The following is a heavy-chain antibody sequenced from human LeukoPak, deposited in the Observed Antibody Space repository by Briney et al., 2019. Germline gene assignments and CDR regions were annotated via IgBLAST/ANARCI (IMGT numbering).Heavy chain of an antibody. CDR1: GFTFSNYW. J-gene: IGHJ2*01. CDR3: ASPLGYCGGGTCSTDWYFNL. Sequence: GGSLRLSCAASGFTFSNYWMHWVRQVPGKGLVWVSRINTDGGTTSSADSVKGRFTISRDNAKNSLYLQMNSLRADDTAVYYCASPLGYCGGGTCSTDWYFNLWGRGTLVTVSS. V-gene: IGHV3-74*01. CDR2: INTDGGTT. D-gene: IGHD2-15*01.